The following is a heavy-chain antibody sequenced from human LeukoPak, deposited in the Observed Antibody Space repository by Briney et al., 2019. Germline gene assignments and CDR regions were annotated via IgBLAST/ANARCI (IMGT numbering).Heavy chain of an antibody. D-gene: IGHD1-26*01. J-gene: IGHJ3*02. CDR1: GYTFTGYY. CDR2: INPNSGGT. V-gene: IGHV1-2*02. Sequence: AAVTVSCKASGYTFTGYYMLWVRQAPGQGLEWVGWINPNSGGTNYAQTFQGRVTMTRDTSLSTASMELSSLRSADTAVYYCARVSELSRAYAFDIWGQGTMVTVSP. CDR3: ARVSELSRAYAFDI.